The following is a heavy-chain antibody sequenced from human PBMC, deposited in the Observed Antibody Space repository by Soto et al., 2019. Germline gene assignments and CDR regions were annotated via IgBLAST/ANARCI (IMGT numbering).Heavy chain of an antibody. CDR3: AKARSSMNGWFDP. CDR1: GGSISSSSYY. D-gene: IGHD6-6*01. J-gene: IGHJ5*02. V-gene: IGHV4-39*01. CDR2: IYYSGST. Sequence: SETLSLTCTVSGGSISSSSYYWGWIRQPPGKGLEWIGSIYYSGSTYYNPSLKSRVTISVDTSKNQFSPKLSSVTAADTAVYYCAKARSSMNGWFDPWGQGTLVTVSS.